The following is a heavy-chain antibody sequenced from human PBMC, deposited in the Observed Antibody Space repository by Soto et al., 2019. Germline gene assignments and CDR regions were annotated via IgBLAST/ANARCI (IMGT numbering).Heavy chain of an antibody. CDR3: ARDLEGGPLGGPVPFDL. CDR2: IWYDGSNK. D-gene: IGHD2-15*01. V-gene: IGHV3-33*01. CDR1: GFTFSSYG. J-gene: IGHJ2*01. Sequence: GGSLRLSCAASGFTFSSYGMHWVRQAPGKGLEWVAVIWYDGSNKYYADSVKGRFTISRDNSKNTLYLQMNSQRAEDTAVYYCARDLEGGPLGGPVPFDLWGRGTLVTVSS.